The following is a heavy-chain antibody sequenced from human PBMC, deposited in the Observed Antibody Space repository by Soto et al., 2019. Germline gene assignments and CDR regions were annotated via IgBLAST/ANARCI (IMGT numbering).Heavy chain of an antibody. CDR2: TYYRSKWYN. V-gene: IGHV6-1*01. Sequence: QTLSLTFSISGDSVSSNSAAWNWIKQSPSRGREWLGRTYYRSKWYNDYAVSVKSRITINPDTSKNQFSLQLNSVTPEDTAVYYCARTIDYCYYGMDVWGQGTTDTVSS. J-gene: IGHJ6*02. CDR1: GDSVSSNSAA. D-gene: IGHD1-26*01. CDR3: ARTIDYCYYGMDV.